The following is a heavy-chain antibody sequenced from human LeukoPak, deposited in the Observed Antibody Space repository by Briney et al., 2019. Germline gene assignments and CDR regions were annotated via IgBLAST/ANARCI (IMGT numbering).Heavy chain of an antibody. J-gene: IGHJ5*02. CDR3: ARGLGGYCSGGSCRPHNWFDP. V-gene: IGHV4-34*01. CDR2: INHSGST. CDR1: GGSFSDYY. D-gene: IGHD2-15*01. Sequence: PSETLSLTCAVYGGSFSDYYWSWIRQPPGKGLEWIGEINHSGSTNYKPSLMSRVTISLGTSKNQFSLMLSSVTAADTAVYYCARGLGGYCSGGSCRPHNWFDPWGQGPLATAS.